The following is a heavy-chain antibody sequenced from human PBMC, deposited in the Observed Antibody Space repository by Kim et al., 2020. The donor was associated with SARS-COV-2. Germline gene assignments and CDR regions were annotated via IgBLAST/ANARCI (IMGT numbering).Heavy chain of an antibody. V-gene: IGHV4-59*01. D-gene: IGHD3-10*01. Sequence: SETLSLTCTVSGGSISGYFWSWIRQPPGMGLEWIGYIYYDGSANYNPSLRSRVTISVDTSKNQFSLKLSSVTAADTAVYYCGRFVSGASPVPDDCWGQGTLVTVSS. CDR1: GGSISGYF. J-gene: IGHJ4*02. CDR2: IYYDGSA. CDR3: GRFVSGASPVPDDC.